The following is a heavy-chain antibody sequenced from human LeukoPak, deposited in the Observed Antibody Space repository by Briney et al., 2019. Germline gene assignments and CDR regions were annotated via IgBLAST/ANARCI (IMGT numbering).Heavy chain of an antibody. Sequence: GGSLRLSCAASGFTFSSYAMHWVRQAPGKGLEWVANIKQDGSEKYYVDSVKGRFTISRDNAKSSLYLQMNSLRAEDTAVYYCARDYVWGQGTMVTVSS. CDR2: IKQDGSEK. CDR3: ARDYV. V-gene: IGHV3-7*01. CDR1: GFTFSSYA. J-gene: IGHJ3*01.